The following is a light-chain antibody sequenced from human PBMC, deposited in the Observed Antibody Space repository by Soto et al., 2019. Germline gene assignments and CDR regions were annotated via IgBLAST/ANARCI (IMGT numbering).Light chain of an antibody. V-gene: IGKV1-5*03. CDR2: KAS. CDR1: QTISSW. CDR3: QHYNSYSEA. Sequence: IQRTKYPSTLSGSVGDRVTITCRASQTISSWLAWYQQKPGKAPKLLIYKASTLKSGVPSRFSGSGSGTEFTLTISSLQPDDFATYYCQHYNSYSEAVGQVTKVDIK. J-gene: IGKJ1*01.